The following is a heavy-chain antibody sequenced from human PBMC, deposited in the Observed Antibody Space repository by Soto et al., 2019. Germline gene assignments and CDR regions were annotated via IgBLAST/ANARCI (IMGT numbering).Heavy chain of an antibody. CDR1: GFTFNTFA. Sequence: DVQVLESGGGLVQPGGSLRLSCAASGFTFNTFAMNWVRQAPGKGLEWVSAISGSGRSSYYADSLKGRFTISRDNSENMVYLQMHSLRVDDTAIYYCAKDQDTVFRPAVGADFWGQGTLVTVSS. J-gene: IGHJ4*02. CDR2: ISGSGRSS. CDR3: AKDQDTVFRPAVGADF. D-gene: IGHD6-13*01. V-gene: IGHV3-23*01.